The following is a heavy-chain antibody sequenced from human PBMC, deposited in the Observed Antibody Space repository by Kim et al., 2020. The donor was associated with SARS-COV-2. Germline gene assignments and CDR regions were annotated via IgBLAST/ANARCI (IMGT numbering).Heavy chain of an antibody. CDR1: GGTFSSYA. CDR2: IIPIFGTA. Sequence: SVKVSCKASGGTFSSYAISWVRQAPGQGLEWMGGIIPIFGTANYAQKFQGRVTITADESTSTAYMELSSLRSEDTAVYYCAISLEMATTGYYFDYWGQGTLVTVSS. V-gene: IGHV1-69*13. J-gene: IGHJ4*02. D-gene: IGHD5-12*01. CDR3: AISLEMATTGYYFDY.